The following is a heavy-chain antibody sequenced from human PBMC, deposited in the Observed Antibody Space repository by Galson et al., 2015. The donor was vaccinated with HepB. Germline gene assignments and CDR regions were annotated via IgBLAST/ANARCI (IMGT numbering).Heavy chain of an antibody. CDR3: AREGRMYCGGDCYLHF. Sequence: SLRLSCAASGFTFSRYGMHWVRQAPGKGLEWLALISYGGSNKYYADSVKGRYTISRDNSKDMLYLQMDSLRGEDTAVYYCAREGRMYCGGDCYLHFWGQGTLVTVSS. CDR1: GFTFSRYG. V-gene: IGHV3-30*03. J-gene: IGHJ4*02. CDR2: ISYGGSNK. D-gene: IGHD2-21*02.